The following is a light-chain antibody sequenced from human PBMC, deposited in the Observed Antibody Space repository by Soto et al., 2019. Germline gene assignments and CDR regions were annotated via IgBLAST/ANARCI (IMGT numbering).Light chain of an antibody. J-gene: IGKJ1*01. Sequence: DIQMTQSPSTLSASVGDSVTITCRASQSISSWLAWYQQKPGKATKLLIYKASSLESGVPSRFSGSGSGTEFTLTISSLQPDEFATYYCQQYNSYSWTVGQGTKVDIK. CDR1: QSISSW. CDR3: QQYNSYSWT. V-gene: IGKV1-5*03. CDR2: KAS.